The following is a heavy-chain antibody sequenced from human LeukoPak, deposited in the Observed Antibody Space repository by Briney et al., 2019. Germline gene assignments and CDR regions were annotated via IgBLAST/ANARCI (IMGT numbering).Heavy chain of an antibody. V-gene: IGHV3-7*05. J-gene: IGHJ4*02. Sequence: GGSLRLSCATSGFTFSSYWMTWVRQAPGKGLEWVANIKQDGSEKYYVDSVKGRFTISRDNAKNSLFLQMDSLRAEETAMYYCARSGWLVPFDYWGQGTLVTVSS. CDR2: IKQDGSEK. D-gene: IGHD6-19*01. CDR3: ARSGWLVPFDY. CDR1: GFTFSSYW.